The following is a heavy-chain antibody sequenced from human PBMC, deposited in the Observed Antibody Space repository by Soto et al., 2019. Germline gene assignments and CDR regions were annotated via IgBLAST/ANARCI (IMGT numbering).Heavy chain of an antibody. Sequence: EVQLLESGGGLVQPGGSLRLSCAASGFTFGSYAMNWLRQAPGRGLECVSFISGSGRTTYYADSVKGRLTVSRDNSKNTLYLQMNSLRAEDTALYYCAKFRGPSYSYYSMDVWGKGTTVTVSS. V-gene: IGHV3-23*01. CDR1: GFTFGSYA. D-gene: IGHD3-16*01. CDR2: ISGSGRTT. CDR3: AKFRGPSYSYYSMDV. J-gene: IGHJ6*03.